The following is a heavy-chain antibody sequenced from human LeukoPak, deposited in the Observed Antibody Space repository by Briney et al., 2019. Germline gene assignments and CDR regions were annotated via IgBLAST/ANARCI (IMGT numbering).Heavy chain of an antibody. D-gene: IGHD2-2*02. V-gene: IGHV3-48*01. CDR2: ISSSSSTI. Sequence: GGSLRLSCAASGFTFSSYGMHWVRQAPGKGLEWVSYISSSSSTIYYADSVKGRFTISRDNAKNSLYLQMNSLRAEDTAVYYCARDIREGVPAAIHFDYWGQGTLVTVSS. J-gene: IGHJ4*02. CDR3: ARDIREGVPAAIHFDY. CDR1: GFTFSSYG.